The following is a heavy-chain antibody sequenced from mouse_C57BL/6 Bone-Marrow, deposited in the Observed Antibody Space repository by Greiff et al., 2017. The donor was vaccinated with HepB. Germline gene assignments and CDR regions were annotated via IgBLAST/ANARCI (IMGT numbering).Heavy chain of an antibody. Sequence: VKLQESGAELVKPGASVKISCKASGYAFSSYWMNWVKQRPGKGLEWIGQIYPGDGDTNYNGKFKGKATLTADKSSSTAYMQLSSLTSEDSAVYFCAREGYYYGSSYYAMDYWGQGTSVTVSS. V-gene: IGHV1-80*01. J-gene: IGHJ4*01. CDR3: AREGYYYGSSYYAMDY. D-gene: IGHD1-1*01. CDR2: IYPGDGDT. CDR1: GYAFSSYW.